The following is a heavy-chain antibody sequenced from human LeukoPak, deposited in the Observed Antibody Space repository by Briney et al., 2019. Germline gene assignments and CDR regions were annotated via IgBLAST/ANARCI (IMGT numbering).Heavy chain of an antibody. D-gene: IGHD3-9*01. Sequence: PGGSLRLSCAASGFTFSSYEMNWVRQAPGKGLEWVSYISSGGSTIYYADSVKGRFTISRDNAKNSLYLQMNSLRAEDTAVYYCAKWGDYDVLTGYYVSDYWGQGTLVTVSS. CDR1: GFTFSSYE. CDR3: AKWGDYDVLTGYYVSDY. V-gene: IGHV3-48*03. J-gene: IGHJ4*02. CDR2: ISSGGSTI.